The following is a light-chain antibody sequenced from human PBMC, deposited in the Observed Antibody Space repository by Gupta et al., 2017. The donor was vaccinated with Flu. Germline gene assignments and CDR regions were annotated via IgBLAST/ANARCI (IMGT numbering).Light chain of an antibody. CDR3: QQSYPTRGFT. CDR2: AAS. J-gene: IGKJ3*01. V-gene: IGKV1-39*01. Sequence: DIQMTQSPSSLSASVGDRVTITCRASQSISSYLNWYQQKPGKAPKRLIYAASSLQSGVPSRFSGSGSGTDFTLTISSRQPEDLATYFCQQSYPTRGFTFGPGTKVDIK. CDR1: QSISSY.